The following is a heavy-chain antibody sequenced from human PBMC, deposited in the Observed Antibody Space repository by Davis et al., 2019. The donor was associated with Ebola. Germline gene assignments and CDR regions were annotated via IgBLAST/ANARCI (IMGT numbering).Heavy chain of an antibody. J-gene: IGHJ6*02. Sequence: GESLKISCAASGFTFSSYSMNWVRQAPGKGLEWVSSISSSSSYIYYADSVKGRFTISRDNSKNTLYLQMNSLRAEDTAVYYCASSRYFDSYYYGMDVWGQGTTVTVSS. CDR2: ISSSSSYI. D-gene: IGHD3-9*01. CDR1: GFTFSSYS. V-gene: IGHV3-21*01. CDR3: ASSRYFDSYYYGMDV.